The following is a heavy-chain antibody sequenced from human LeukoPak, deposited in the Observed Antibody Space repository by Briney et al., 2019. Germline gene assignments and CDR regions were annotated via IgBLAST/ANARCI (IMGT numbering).Heavy chain of an antibody. CDR1: GGTFSSYA. D-gene: IGHD1-7*01. Sequence: SVKVSCKASGGTFSSYAISWVRQAPGQGLEWMGGIIPTFGTANYAQKFQGRVTITTDESTSTAYMELSSLRSEDTAVYYCARDNYAGANWFDPWGQGTLVTVSS. V-gene: IGHV1-69*05. CDR2: IIPTFGTA. CDR3: ARDNYAGANWFDP. J-gene: IGHJ5*02.